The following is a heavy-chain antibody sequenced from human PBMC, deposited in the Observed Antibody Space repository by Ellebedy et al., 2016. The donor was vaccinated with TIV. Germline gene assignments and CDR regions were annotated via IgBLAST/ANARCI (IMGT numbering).Heavy chain of an antibody. J-gene: IGHJ6*02. D-gene: IGHD3-10*01. CDR1: GYTFTSYG. CDR2: IIPIFGTA. Sequence: ASVKVSCXASGYTFTSYGISWVRQAPGQGLEWMGGIIPIFGTANYAQKFQGRVTMTRNTSISTAYMELSSLRSEDTAVYYCARAPGSGSGPYYYYGMDVWGQGTTVTVSS. CDR3: ARAPGSGSGPYYYYGMDV. V-gene: IGHV1-8*02.